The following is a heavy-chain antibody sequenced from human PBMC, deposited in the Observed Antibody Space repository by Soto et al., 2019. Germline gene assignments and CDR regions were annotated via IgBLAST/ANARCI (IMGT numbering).Heavy chain of an antibody. D-gene: IGHD2-15*01. Sequence: QVQLVQSGAEVKKPGASVKVSCKASGYTFTGYYMHWVRQAPGQGLEWMGWINPNSGGTNYAQKFQGWVTMTRDTSSSTAYMELSRLRSDDTAVYYCARAGGVGYCSGGSCYEAFDIWGQGTMVTVSS. CDR1: GYTFTGYY. CDR2: INPNSGGT. V-gene: IGHV1-2*04. J-gene: IGHJ3*02. CDR3: ARAGGVGYCSGGSCYEAFDI.